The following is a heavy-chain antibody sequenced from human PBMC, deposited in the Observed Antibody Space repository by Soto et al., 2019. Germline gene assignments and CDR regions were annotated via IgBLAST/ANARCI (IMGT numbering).Heavy chain of an antibody. D-gene: IGHD1-26*01. CDR2: INPSGGST. CDR3: ARDVGATTGSLDY. CDR1: GYTFTSYY. J-gene: IGHJ4*02. V-gene: IGHV1-46*01. Sequence: VASVKVSWKASGYTFTSYYMHWLRQAPGQGLEWMGIINPSGGSTSYAQKFQGRVTMTRDTSTSTAYMELSSLRSEDTAVYYCARDVGATTGSLDYWGQGTLVTVSS.